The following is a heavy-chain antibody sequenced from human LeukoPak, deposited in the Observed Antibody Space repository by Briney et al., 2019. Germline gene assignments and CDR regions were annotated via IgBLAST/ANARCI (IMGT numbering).Heavy chain of an antibody. CDR2: ISSSTNTI. V-gene: IGHV3-48*04. D-gene: IGHD1-26*01. CDR3: ARTRVGTTRDFDF. Sequence: PGGSLRLSCEVSGFPFTLYSMNWVRQAPGKGLEWLSYISSSTNTIYYADSVKGRFTISRDNAKNSLYLQMNSLSAGDTAVYYCARTRVGTTRDFDFWGQGTLVTVSP. J-gene: IGHJ3*01. CDR1: GFPFTLYS.